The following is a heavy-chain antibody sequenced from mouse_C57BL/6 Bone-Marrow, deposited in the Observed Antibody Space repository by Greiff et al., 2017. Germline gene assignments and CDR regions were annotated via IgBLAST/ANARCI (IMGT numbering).Heavy chain of an antibody. CDR3: ARTPNYYAMDY. Sequence: EVHLVESGGGLVQPGASLKLSCESNEYEFPSHDMSWVRKTPGKRLELVAAINSDGGSTNYPDTIERRFTISRDNAKKTLYLQLSSLSSEDTAVYYCARTPNYYAMDYWGQGTSVTVAS. CDR2: INSDGGST. V-gene: IGHV5-2*01. J-gene: IGHJ4*01. CDR1: EYEFPSHD.